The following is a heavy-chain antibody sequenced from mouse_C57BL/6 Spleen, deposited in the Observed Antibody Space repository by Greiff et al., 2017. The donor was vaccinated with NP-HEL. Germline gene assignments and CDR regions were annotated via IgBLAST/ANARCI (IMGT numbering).Heavy chain of an antibody. CDR1: GYTFTSYG. CDR2: IYPRSGNT. V-gene: IGHV1-81*01. D-gene: IGHD2-3*01. J-gene: IGHJ3*01. CDR3: ARSPIYDGYTWFAY. Sequence: VKLMESGAELARPGASVKLSCKASGYTFTSYGISWVKQRTGQGLEWIGEIYPRSGNTYYNEKFKGKATLTADKSSSTAYMELRSLTSEDSAVYFCARSPIYDGYTWFAYWGQGTLVTVSA.